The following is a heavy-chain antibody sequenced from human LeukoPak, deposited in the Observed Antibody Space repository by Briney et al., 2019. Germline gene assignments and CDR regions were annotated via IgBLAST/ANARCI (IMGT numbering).Heavy chain of an antibody. Sequence: GGSLRLSCAASGFTFSSYAMTWVRHAPGKGLEWVSAISGGGGSTYHADSVKGRFTISRDNSKNTLYLQMDSLRAEDTAVYYCATSYTSSPQTPFDGGGQEPWVTVSS. J-gene: IGHJ4*02. D-gene: IGHD6-6*01. CDR2: ISGGGGST. CDR1: GFTFSSYA. V-gene: IGHV3-23*01. CDR3: ATSYTSSPQTPFDG.